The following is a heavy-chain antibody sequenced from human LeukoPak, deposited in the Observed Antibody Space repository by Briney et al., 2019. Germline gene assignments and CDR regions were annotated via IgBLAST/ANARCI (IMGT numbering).Heavy chain of an antibody. V-gene: IGHV4-4*02. CDR1: DGSIKTNYW. Sequence: PSETLSLTCTVSDGSIKTNYWWTWVRQPPGKGLEWIGEINHSGSTNYNPSLKSRVTISVDTSKNQFSLKLSSVTAADTAVYYCASLVAAPLVDYWGQGTLVTVSS. CDR3: ASLVAAPLVDY. CDR2: INHSGST. D-gene: IGHD2-15*01. J-gene: IGHJ4*02.